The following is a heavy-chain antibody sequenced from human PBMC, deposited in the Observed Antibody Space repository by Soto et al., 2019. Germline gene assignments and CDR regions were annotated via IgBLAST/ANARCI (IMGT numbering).Heavy chain of an antibody. J-gene: IGHJ2*01. CDR1: GFTFRSYD. V-gene: IGHV3-13*04. CDR3: ARDATYGSGRRPDWYFDL. D-gene: IGHD3-10*01. Sequence: EVQLVESGGGLVQPGGSLRLSCAASGFTFRSYDMHWVRQATGNGLEWVSAIGTIGDTFYADSVKGRFTISRDNAKNSLFLQMNSRRAGDTAVYYCARDATYGSGRRPDWYFDLWGLGTLVTVSS. CDR2: IGTIGDT.